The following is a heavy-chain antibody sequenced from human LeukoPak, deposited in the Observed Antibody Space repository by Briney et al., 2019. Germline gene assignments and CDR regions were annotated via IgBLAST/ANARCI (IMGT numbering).Heavy chain of an antibody. CDR3: VRDASETMNGNY. D-gene: IGHD1-1*01. CDR2: INSDGSTT. J-gene: IGHJ4*02. V-gene: IGHV3-74*01. CDR1: GFTFSTYW. Sequence: GGSLRLSCEASGFTFSTYWMHWVRQAPGKGLVWVSLINSDGSTTNYADSVKGRFTISRDNAKNTLYLQMNSLRAEDTAVYYCVRDASETMNGNYWGQGTLVTVSS.